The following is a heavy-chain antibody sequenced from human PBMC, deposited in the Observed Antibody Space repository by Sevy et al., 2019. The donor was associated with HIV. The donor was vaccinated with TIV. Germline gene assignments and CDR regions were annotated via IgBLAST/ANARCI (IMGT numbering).Heavy chain of an antibody. D-gene: IGHD3-16*01. V-gene: IGHV3-23*01. Sequence: GGSLRLSCAASGLTLTTTGMSWVRHAPGKGLEWVAGVTSDGTTYYADSVRDRFTVSRDNSNITLYLQLNSLRADDTAVCYCAGGDTTMITDLDYWGQGTLVTVSS. CDR3: AGGDTTMITDLDY. CDR1: GLTLTTTG. J-gene: IGHJ4*02. CDR2: VTSDGTT.